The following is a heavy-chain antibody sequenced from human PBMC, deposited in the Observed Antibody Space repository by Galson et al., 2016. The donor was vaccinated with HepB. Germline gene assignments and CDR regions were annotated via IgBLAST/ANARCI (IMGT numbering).Heavy chain of an antibody. J-gene: IGHJ3*02. CDR2: ISHSGNT. CDR3: ARDPNYYDSSGYYPDAFDI. CDR1: GYSISSDYY. V-gene: IGHV4-38-2*02. Sequence: ETLSLTCTVSGYSISSDYYWGWIRQPPGKGLEWIGSISHSGNTYYNPSLKRRVTISVDTSKKQFSLKLSSVTAADTSVYYSARDPNYYDSSGYYPDAFDIWGQGTLVSVSS. D-gene: IGHD3-22*01.